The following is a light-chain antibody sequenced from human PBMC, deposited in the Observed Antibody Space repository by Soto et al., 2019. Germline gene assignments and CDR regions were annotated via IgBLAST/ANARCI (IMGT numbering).Light chain of an antibody. Sequence: QSALTQPASVSGSPGRSITISCTGTTSDVGGYNYVSWYQQHPGKAPKLIIFDVTDRPSGVSDRFSGSKSGNTASLTITGVQAEDEAYYYCTSYKSNSTLVFGGGTQLTVL. J-gene: IGLJ3*02. V-gene: IGLV2-14*03. CDR1: TSDVGGYNY. CDR2: DVT. CDR3: TSYKSNSTLV.